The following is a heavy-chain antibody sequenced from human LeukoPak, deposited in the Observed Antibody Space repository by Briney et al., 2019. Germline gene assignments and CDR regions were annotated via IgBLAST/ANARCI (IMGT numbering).Heavy chain of an antibody. CDR1: GGSISSGDYY. V-gene: IGHV4-30-4*01. CDR2: IYYSGST. D-gene: IGHD2-2*01. J-gene: IGHJ4*02. CDR3: LGYCSSTSCSYYDY. Sequence: SQTLSLTCTVSGGSISSGDYYWSWIRQPPGKGLEWIGYIYYSGSTYYNPSLKSRVTISVDTSKNQFSLKLSSVTVADTAVYYCLGYCSSTSCSYYDYWGQGTLVTVSS.